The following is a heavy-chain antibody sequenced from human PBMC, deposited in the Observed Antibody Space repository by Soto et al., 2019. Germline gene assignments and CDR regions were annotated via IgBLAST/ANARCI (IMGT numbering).Heavy chain of an antibody. CDR2: IYHSGST. V-gene: IGHV4-4*02. CDR1: GGSISSSNW. Sequence: QVQLQESGPGLVKPSGTLSLTCAVSGGSISSSNWWSWVRQPPGKGLEWIGEIYHSGSTNYNPSLKSRVTISVDKSKNQFSLMLRPVTAADTAVYYWARAAMGAQLAYYFDYWGQGTLVTVSS. D-gene: IGHD6-13*01. CDR3: ARAAMGAQLAYYFDY. J-gene: IGHJ4*02.